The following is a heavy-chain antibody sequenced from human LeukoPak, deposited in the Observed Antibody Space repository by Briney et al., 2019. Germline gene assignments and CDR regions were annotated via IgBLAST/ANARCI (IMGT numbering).Heavy chain of an antibody. V-gene: IGHV3-9*01. D-gene: IGHD4-23*01. CDR1: GFTFDDYA. J-gene: IGHJ3*02. CDR3: AKHMGGNSEDAFDI. Sequence: GGSLRLSCAASGFTFDDYAMHWVRQAPGKGLEWVSGISWNSGSIGYADSVKGRFTISRDNAKNSLYLQMNSLRAEDTALYYCAKHMGGNSEDAFDIWGQGTMVTVSS. CDR2: ISWNSGSI.